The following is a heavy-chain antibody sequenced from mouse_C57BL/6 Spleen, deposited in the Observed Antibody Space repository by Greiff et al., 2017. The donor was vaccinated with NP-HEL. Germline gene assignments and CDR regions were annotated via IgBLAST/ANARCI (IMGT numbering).Heavy chain of an antibody. CDR3: ASPNWGGNYFDY. Sequence: QVHVKQSGAELAKPGASVKLSCKASGYTFTSYWMHWVKQRPGQGLEWIGYINPSSGYTKYNQKFKDKATLTADKSSSTAYMQLSSLTYEDSAVYYCASPNWGGNYFDYWGQGTTLTVSS. V-gene: IGHV1-7*01. CDR1: GYTFTSYW. CDR2: INPSSGYT. D-gene: IGHD4-1*01. J-gene: IGHJ2*01.